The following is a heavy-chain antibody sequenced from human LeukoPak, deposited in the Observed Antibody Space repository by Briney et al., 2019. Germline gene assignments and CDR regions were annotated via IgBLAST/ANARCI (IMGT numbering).Heavy chain of an antibody. V-gene: IGHV3-30*18. J-gene: IGHJ6*02. CDR2: ISYDGSNK. CDR1: GFTYSSYG. CDR3: AKRTELRRVAV. D-gene: IGHD1-7*01. Sequence: GGSLRLSCAASGFTYSSYGIHWVRQAPGKGLEWVAVISYDGSNKYYADSVKGRFTISRDNSKNTLYLQMNSLRAEDTAVYFCAKRTELRRVAVWGQGTTVTVSS.